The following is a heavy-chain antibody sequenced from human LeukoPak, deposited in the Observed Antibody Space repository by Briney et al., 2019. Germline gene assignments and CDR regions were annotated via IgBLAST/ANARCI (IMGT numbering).Heavy chain of an antibody. D-gene: IGHD4-17*01. J-gene: IGHJ6*02. CDR2: IYPGDSDT. Sequence: GESLKISCKGSGYSFTSYWLGWVRQMPGKGLEWMGIIYPGDSDTRYSPSFQGQVTISADKSISTAYLQWSSLKASDTAMYYCARLSDYGDYGPRYYYYYGMDVWGQGTTVTVSS. V-gene: IGHV5-51*01. CDR1: GYSFTSYW. CDR3: ARLSDYGDYGPRYYYYYGMDV.